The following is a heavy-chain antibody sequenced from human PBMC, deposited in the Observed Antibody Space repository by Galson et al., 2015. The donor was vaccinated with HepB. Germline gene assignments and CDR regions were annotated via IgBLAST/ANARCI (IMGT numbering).Heavy chain of an antibody. CDR3: ARDRGSYYGPFDY. J-gene: IGHJ4*02. CDR1: GFTFSNYG. CDR2: IRYDGSQK. D-gene: IGHD1-26*01. V-gene: IGHV3-30*02. Sequence: SLRLSCAASGFTFSNYGIYRVRQAPGKGLEWVAFIRYDGSQKYYADSVKGRFLISRDNSKNMLSLYMNSLRPEDTAVYYCARDRGSYYGPFDYWGQGNLVTVSS.